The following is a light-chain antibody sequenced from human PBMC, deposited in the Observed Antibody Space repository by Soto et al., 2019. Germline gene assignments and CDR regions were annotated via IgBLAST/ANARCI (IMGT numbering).Light chain of an antibody. CDR1: QSVSSY. Sequence: EIVLTQSPATLSLSPGERATLSCRASQSVSSYLAWYQQKPGQAPRLLIYDASNRATGIPARFSGSGSGTDFTLTISSLEPEDFAVYYCQQYNDWPPGYTFGQGTKVEIK. CDR3: QQYNDWPPGYT. CDR2: DAS. V-gene: IGKV3-11*01. J-gene: IGKJ2*01.